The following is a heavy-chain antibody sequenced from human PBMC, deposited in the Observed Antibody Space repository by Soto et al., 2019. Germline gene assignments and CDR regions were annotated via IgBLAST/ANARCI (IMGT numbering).Heavy chain of an antibody. CDR3: ARHFGSWVREIDF. J-gene: IGHJ4*02. CDR1: GYTFTSYY. D-gene: IGHD3-16*01. CDR2: INPSGGST. V-gene: IGHV1-46*01. Sequence: ASVKVSCKASGYTFTSYYMHWVRQAPGQGLEWMGIINPSGGSTSYAQKFQGRVTMTRDTPTSTVYMELSSLRSEDTAVYYCARHFGSWVREIDFWGRGTLVTVSS.